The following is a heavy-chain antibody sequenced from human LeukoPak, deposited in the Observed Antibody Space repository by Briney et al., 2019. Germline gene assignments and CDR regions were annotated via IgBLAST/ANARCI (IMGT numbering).Heavy chain of an antibody. J-gene: IGHJ5*02. D-gene: IGHD6-19*01. V-gene: IGHV4-59*01. Sequence: KPSETLSLTCAVYSVSFSGYYWSWIRQPPGKGLEWIGYIYYSGSTNYNPSLKSRVTISVDTSKNQFSLKLSSVTAADTAVYYCARGPYSSGWYLRYNWFDPWGQGTLVTVSS. CDR2: IYYSGST. CDR3: ARGPYSSGWYLRYNWFDP. CDR1: SVSFSGYY.